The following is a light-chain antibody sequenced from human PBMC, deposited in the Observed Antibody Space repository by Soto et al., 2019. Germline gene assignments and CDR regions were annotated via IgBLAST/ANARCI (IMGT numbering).Light chain of an antibody. CDR1: NSNIGSIT. CDR2: SHN. J-gene: IGLJ2*01. CDR3: SACHDSLHTVL. Sequence: QSVLTQPPSVSGTPGQRVTISCSGSNSNIGSITVNLYLQPPGTAPKLLVYSHNLRPSGGPDRFSGSKSGTSASLTISGLQSEDEGHYYCSACHDSLHTVLFAGGTKVTVL. V-gene: IGLV1-44*01.